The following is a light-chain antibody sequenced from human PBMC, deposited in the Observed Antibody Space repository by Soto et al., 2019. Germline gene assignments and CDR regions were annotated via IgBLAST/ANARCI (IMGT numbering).Light chain of an antibody. CDR2: AAS. CDR1: QDIAIY. V-gene: IGKV1-9*01. CDR3: QQLRMYPST. Sequence: IQLTQSPSSLSASVVDRVTITGRASQDIAIYLAWYQQKPGEAPKLLIYAASTLYGGVPSRFSGSGSGTDFALTITSLQAEDFATYYCQQLRMYPSTFGGGTKVDIK. J-gene: IGKJ4*01.